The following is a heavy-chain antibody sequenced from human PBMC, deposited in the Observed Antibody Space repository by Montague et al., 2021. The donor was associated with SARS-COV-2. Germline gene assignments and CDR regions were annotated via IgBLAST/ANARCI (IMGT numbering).Heavy chain of an antibody. CDR3: ARQKLRPHKPIKKEFYYYGLDI. CDR1: GGSFSRYS. J-gene: IGHJ6*02. Sequence: SETRSLTCAVYGGSFSRYSYNWVRQAPGKGLEWIGEITNSGSVNYQPSLNNRVTISVDPSKGQVSLRLTSVTVAGTAIYFCARQKLRPHKPIKKEFYYYGLDIWGQGTTVTVS. CDR2: ITNSGSV. V-gene: IGHV4-34*01.